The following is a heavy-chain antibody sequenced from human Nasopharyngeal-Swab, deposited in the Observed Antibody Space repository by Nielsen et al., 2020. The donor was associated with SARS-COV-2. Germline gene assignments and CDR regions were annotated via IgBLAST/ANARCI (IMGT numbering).Heavy chain of an antibody. CDR2: ISPYNGNT. Sequence: ASVKVSCKTSGYTFSSYGISWVRQAPGQGLEWMGWISPYNGNTNYPQKFQGRVTVTAGTSTSTAYLELRSLRSDDTAIYYCARKVGAPRAWYFDLWGRGTLVTVSS. J-gene: IGHJ2*01. CDR3: ARKVGAPRAWYFDL. D-gene: IGHD3-16*01. CDR1: GYTFSSYG. V-gene: IGHV1-18*04.